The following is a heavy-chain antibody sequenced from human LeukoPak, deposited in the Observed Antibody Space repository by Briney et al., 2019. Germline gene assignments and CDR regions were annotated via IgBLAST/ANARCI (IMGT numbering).Heavy chain of an antibody. CDR2: ISNAAGTT. Sequence: PGGSLRLSCAASGFTFSDFAMSWVRQAPGKGLEWVSRISNAAGTTNYADSVKGRITISRDNFKNTVFLQMNNLRAADTATYFCAKDGLRGYDFDYWGQGILVTVSS. CDR1: GFTFSDFA. CDR3: AKDGLRGYDFDY. D-gene: IGHD5-12*01. J-gene: IGHJ4*02. V-gene: IGHV3-23*01.